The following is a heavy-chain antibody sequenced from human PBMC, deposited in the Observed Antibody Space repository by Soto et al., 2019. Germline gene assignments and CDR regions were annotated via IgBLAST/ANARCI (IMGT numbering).Heavy chain of an antibody. CDR2: MSYDGNSK. Sequence: QVQLVESGGGVVQPGRSLRLSCAASGFTFSSYSMHWVRQAPGKGLEWVAAMSYDGNSKYFADSVKGRFTISRDNSKNPLSLQMNSLGAEDSAVYYCARGRTVRDHDDFDLWGQGTLVTVSS. D-gene: IGHD2-21*01. CDR1: GFTFSSYS. J-gene: IGHJ4*02. CDR3: ARGRTVRDHDDFDL. V-gene: IGHV3-30-3*01.